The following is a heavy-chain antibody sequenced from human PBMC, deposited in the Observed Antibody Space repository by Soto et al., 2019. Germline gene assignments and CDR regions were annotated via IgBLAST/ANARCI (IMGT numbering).Heavy chain of an antibody. D-gene: IGHD2-15*01. CDR2: IIPILGIA. V-gene: IGHV1-69*02. Sequence: ASVKVSCKASGGTFSSYTISWVRQAPGQGLEWMGRIIPILGIANYAQNFQGRVMITAENSTSTAYLDLSSLRSEDTDVYYCARAGVMVAAINFDYWGQGTLVTFS. CDR3: ARAGVMVAAINFDY. CDR1: GGTFSSYT. J-gene: IGHJ4*02.